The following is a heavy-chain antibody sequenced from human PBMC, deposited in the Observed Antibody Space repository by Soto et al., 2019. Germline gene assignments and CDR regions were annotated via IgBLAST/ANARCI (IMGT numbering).Heavy chain of an antibody. J-gene: IGHJ3*02. V-gene: IGHV1-8*01. CDR3: ASAFMITFGGVIGIHGQYAFDI. CDR1: GYTFTSYD. D-gene: IGHD3-16*02. CDR2: MNPNSGNT. Sequence: ASVKVSCKASGYTFTSYDINWVRQATGQGLEWMGWMNPNSGNTGYAQKFQGRVTMTRNTSISTAYMELSSLRSEDTAVYYCASAFMITFGGVIGIHGQYAFDIWGQGTMVTVSS.